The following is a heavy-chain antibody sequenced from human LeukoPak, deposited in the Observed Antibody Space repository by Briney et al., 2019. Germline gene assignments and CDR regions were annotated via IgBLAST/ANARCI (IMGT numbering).Heavy chain of an antibody. CDR3: ARGGLSSSGCDY. V-gene: IGHV1-18*01. J-gene: IGHJ4*02. Sequence: ASVKVSCKTSGHTFTSYSFTWVRQAPGQGAEWMGWISAYNGVTNYAQRFRGRLTMSTDTSTSTVYMELRSLRSDDTAVYYCARGGLSSSGCDYWGQGTLVTVSS. CDR1: GHTFTSYS. CDR2: ISAYNGVT. D-gene: IGHD6-19*01.